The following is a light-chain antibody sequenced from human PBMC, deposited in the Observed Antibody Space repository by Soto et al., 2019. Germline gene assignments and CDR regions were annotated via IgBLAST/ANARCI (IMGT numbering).Light chain of an antibody. CDR1: HSVSSN. V-gene: IGKV3-15*01. CDR2: GAS. J-gene: IGKJ5*01. Sequence: EIVMTQSPGTLSVSPGERATLSCRASHSVSSNLAWYQQKPGQAPRLLIYGASTRATGIPARFSGSGSGTEFTLTISSLQSEDFAVYYCQQYNKWPPITFGQGTRLEIK. CDR3: QQYNKWPPIT.